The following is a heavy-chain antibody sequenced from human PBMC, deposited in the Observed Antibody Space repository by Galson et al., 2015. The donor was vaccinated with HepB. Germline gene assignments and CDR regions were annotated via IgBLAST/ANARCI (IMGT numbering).Heavy chain of an antibody. CDR3: TRDRAYGAFDI. CDR1: GFTFASSW. D-gene: IGHD3-10*01. Sequence: SLRLSCAASGFTFASSWMTWVRQTPSKGLECVASITPDGSETYYAGSVKGRFTISRDNTENTLFLHINSLRFEDTALYYCTRDRAYGAFDIWGQGTMVTVSS. J-gene: IGHJ3*02. CDR2: ITPDGSET. V-gene: IGHV3-7*03.